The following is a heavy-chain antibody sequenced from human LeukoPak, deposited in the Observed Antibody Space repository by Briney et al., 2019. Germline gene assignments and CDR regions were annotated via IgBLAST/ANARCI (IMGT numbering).Heavy chain of an antibody. V-gene: IGHV3-53*01. Sequence: GGSLRLSCAASGFTFSRNYYMNWVRQAPGKGLEWGSDIYSAGTTYYADSVRGRFTISRDSSKNTVYLQMNSLRAEDTAMYYCARGDDYGGAWYYFDCWGQGTLVTVSS. CDR1: GFTFSRNY. CDR2: IYSAGTT. J-gene: IGHJ4*02. CDR3: ARGDDYGGAWYYFDC. D-gene: IGHD4-23*01.